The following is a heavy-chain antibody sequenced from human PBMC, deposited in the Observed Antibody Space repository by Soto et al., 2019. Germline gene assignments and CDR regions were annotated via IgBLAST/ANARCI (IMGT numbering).Heavy chain of an antibody. CDR1: GGSISRYY. CDR3: ARPVYAETSMGIQFNWFDP. V-gene: IGHV4-39*01. CDR2: ISYSGSP. Sequence: QLQLQESGPGLVKPSETLSLTCTVSGGSISRYYWGWIRQPPGKGLEYIGSISYSGSPYYNPSLTSRVTISVDTSKKQFSLKLSSATAADTAVYYCARPVYAETSMGIQFNWFDPWGQGTLVTVSS. J-gene: IGHJ5*02. D-gene: IGHD5-18*01.